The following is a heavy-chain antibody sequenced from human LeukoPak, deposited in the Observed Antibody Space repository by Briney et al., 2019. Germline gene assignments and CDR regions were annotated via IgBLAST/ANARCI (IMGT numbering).Heavy chain of an antibody. V-gene: IGHV3-7*03. CDR2: SGEDGSEK. CDR3: ARGPFSSSSGTYQYFDY. J-gene: IGHJ4*02. D-gene: IGHD3-16*02. Sequence: PGGSPRLSCPVPGLPFTSYWMSWVRKAPGKGLEWVANSGEDGSEKSYLDSVKARLTISRDNAQHEPDLQRNSLRAEHTPGNYCARGPFSSSSGTYQYFDYWGQGTLVTVSS. CDR1: GLPFTSYW.